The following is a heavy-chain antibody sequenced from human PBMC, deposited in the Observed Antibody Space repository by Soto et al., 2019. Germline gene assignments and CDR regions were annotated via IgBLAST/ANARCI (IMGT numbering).Heavy chain of an antibody. D-gene: IGHD6-13*01. CDR3: ARGRLFNSSWYGAEYFHH. Sequence: PSETLSLTCAVYGVSFIGYYWSWILQPPGKGLEWIGEINHSGSTNYDPSLKSRVTISVDTSKNQFSLKLSSVTAADTAVYYCARGRLFNSSWYGAEYFHHWGQGTLVTVSS. CDR1: GVSFIGYY. J-gene: IGHJ1*01. V-gene: IGHV4-34*01. CDR2: INHSGST.